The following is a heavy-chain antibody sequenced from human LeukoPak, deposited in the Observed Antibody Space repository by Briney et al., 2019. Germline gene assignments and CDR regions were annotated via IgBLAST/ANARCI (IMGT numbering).Heavy chain of an antibody. V-gene: IGHV3-7*03. CDR1: GFTFSSYW. CDR3: ARGGGLAV. Sequence: GGSLRLSCAASGFTFSSYWMNWARQAPGKGLEWVASINHNGNVNYYVDFVKGRFTISRDNATNSLYLQMSNLRAEDTAVYFCARGGGLAVWGQGATVTVSS. J-gene: IGHJ6*02. CDR2: INHNGNVN.